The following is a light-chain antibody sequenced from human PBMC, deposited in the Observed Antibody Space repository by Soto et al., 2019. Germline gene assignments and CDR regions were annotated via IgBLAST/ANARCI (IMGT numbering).Light chain of an antibody. V-gene: IGKV1-27*01. CDR3: QKYDSVPLT. CDR2: VAS. CDR1: QDISNY. Sequence: DIQMTQSPSSLSAAVGDRVTITCRASQDISNYLAWYQQKPGKVPKLLIYVASTLQLGVPSRFSGSRSGTDFTLTISSLQPEDVATYYCQKYDSVPLTFGGGTKVDIK. J-gene: IGKJ4*01.